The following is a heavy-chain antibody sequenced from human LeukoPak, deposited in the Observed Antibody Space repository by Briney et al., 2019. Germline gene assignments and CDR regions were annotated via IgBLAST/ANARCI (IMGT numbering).Heavy chain of an antibody. V-gene: IGHV6-1*01. Sequence: KASQTLSLTCAISGDSVSNNSDTWNWIRQSPSRGLEWLGRTYYRSKWSSDYAVSVKSRITINPDTSKNQFSLQLNSVTPEDTAVYYCARGNFIAAAGTLDYWGQGTLVTVSS. D-gene: IGHD6-13*01. J-gene: IGHJ4*02. CDR3: ARGNFIAAAGTLDY. CDR1: GDSVSNNSDT. CDR2: TYYRSKWSS.